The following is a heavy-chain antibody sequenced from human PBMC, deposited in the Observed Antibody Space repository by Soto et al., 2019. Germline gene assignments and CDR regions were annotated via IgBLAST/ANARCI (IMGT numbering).Heavy chain of an antibody. D-gene: IGHD4-17*01. V-gene: IGHV3-21*01. CDR3: ARAGGSTVTTDYYYAMDV. J-gene: IGHJ6*02. CDR1: GFTFNRYS. Sequence: TGGSLRLSCAASGFTFNRYSMNWVRQAPGKGLEWVSSISGSTNFIYYADSVKGRFTVSRDNAKNSLHLQMNSLRAEDTAVHYCARAGGSTVTTDYYYAMDVWGQGTTVTVSS. CDR2: ISGSTNFI.